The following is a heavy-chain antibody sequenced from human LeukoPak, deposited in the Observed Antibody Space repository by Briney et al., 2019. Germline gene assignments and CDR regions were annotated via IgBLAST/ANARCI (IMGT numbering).Heavy chain of an antibody. Sequence: PSETLSLTCTVSGGSISSHYWSWIRQPAGKGREWIGRISTTGSTNYNPSLKSRVTMSVDTSNQFSLTLDSVTAADTAVYYCARGSDPYYYGSGSQYYFDYWGQGTLVTVSS. V-gene: IGHV4-4*07. CDR3: ARGSDPYYYGSGSQYYFDY. CDR2: ISTTGST. D-gene: IGHD3-10*01. J-gene: IGHJ4*02. CDR1: GGSISSHY.